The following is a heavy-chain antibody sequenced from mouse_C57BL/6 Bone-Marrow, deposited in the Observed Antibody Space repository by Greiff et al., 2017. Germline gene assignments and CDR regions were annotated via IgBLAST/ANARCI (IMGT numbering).Heavy chain of an antibody. CDR1: GFNIKDYY. D-gene: IGHD1-1*01. CDR2: IDPEDGDT. CDR3: TIPITTVVAGDD. V-gene: IGHV14-1*01. Sequence: VHVKQSGAELVRPGASVKLSCTASGFNIKDYYMHWVKQRPEQGLEWIGRIDPEDGDTEYAPKFQGKATMTADTSSNTAYLQLSSLTSEDTAVYYCTIPITTVVAGDDWGQGTTLTVSS. J-gene: IGHJ2*01.